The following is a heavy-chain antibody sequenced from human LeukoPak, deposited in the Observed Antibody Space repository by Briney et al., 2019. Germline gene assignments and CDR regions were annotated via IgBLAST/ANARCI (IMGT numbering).Heavy chain of an antibody. J-gene: IGHJ4*02. CDR1: GGSISSNY. CDR3: ARVFSYGLDY. V-gene: IGHV4-59*08. D-gene: IGHD4-17*01. CDR2: TYYSGTT. Sequence: SETLSLTCTVYGGSISSNYWSWIRQPPGKGLEWIGYTYYSGTTNYHPSLKSRVTISVETSKNQFSLKLSSVTAADTAVYYCARVFSYGLDYWGQGTLVTVSS.